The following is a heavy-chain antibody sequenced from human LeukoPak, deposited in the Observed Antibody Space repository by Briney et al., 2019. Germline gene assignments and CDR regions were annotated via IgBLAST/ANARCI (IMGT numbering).Heavy chain of an antibody. CDR1: GFTFSSYA. CDR2: ISGSGGST. V-gene: IGHV3-23*01. Sequence: LSGGSLRLSCAASGFTFSSYAMSWVRQAPGKGLEWVSAISGSGGSTNYADSVKGRFTISRDNSRNTLYLQMNSLRAEDTALYYCAKDLGTGVYGMDVWGQGTTVAVPS. J-gene: IGHJ6*02. D-gene: IGHD3-10*01. CDR3: AKDLGTGVYGMDV.